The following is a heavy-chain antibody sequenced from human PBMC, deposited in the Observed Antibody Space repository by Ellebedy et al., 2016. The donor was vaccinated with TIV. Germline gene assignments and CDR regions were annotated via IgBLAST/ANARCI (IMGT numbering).Heavy chain of an antibody. D-gene: IGHD2-21*01. CDR2: MYYTGGP. J-gene: IGHJ4*02. CDR1: GGSMGHYY. Sequence: MPSETLSLTCTVSGGSMGHYYWGWIRQPPGKGLEWVGYMYYTGGPNYNPSLKRRITISVDSSKNLFSLTLTSVTAADTAIYYCARFVARAGFDFWGQGTLVTVSS. V-gene: IGHV4-59*08. CDR3: ARFVARAGFDF.